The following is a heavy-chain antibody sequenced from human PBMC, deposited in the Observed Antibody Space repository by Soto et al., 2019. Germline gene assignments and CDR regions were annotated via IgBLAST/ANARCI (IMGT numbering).Heavy chain of an antibody. D-gene: IGHD4-17*01. J-gene: IGHJ4*02. CDR1: GGSVSSGSYY. CDR2: IYYSGST. CDR3: ARDLDYGDYFDY. V-gene: IGHV4-61*01. Sequence: PSETLSLTCTVSGGSVSSGSYYWSWIRQPPGKGLEWIGYIYYSGSTNYNPSLKSRVTISVDTSKNQFSLKLSSVTAADTAVYYCARDLDYGDYFDYWGQGTLVTVSS.